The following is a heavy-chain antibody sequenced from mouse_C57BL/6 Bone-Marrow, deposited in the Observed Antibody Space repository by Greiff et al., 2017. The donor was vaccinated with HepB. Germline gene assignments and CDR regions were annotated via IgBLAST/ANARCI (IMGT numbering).Heavy chain of an antibody. V-gene: IGHV5-12*01. CDR3: ARPSKLGGVAY. CDR2: ISNGGGST. Sequence: EVKVEESVGGLVQPGGSLKLSCAASGFTFSDYYMYWVRQTPEKRLEWVAYISNGGGSTYYPDTVKGRFTISRDNAKNTLYLQMSRLKSEDTAMYYCARPSKLGGVAYWGQGTLVTVSA. D-gene: IGHD4-1*01. CDR1: GFTFSDYY. J-gene: IGHJ3*01.